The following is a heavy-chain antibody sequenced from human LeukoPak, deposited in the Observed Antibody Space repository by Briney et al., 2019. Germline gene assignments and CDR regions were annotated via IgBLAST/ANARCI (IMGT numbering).Heavy chain of an antibody. D-gene: IGHD3-22*01. CDR3: ATTSGYRNYYYYYIDV. CDR2: SFDGGNS. J-gene: IGHJ6*03. CDR1: GVSISNTVYY. V-gene: IGHV4-39*01. Sequence: SETLSLTCTVSGVSISNTVYYWGWIRQAPCKGLEWIGTSFDGGNSYYNPSLKSRVTMSVDGSKNQFSLTLASVTAADTAVYYCATTSGYRNYYYYYIDVWGKGTTVTVSS.